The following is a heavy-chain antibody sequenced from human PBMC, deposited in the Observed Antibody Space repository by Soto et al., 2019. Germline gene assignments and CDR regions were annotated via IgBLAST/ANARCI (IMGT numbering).Heavy chain of an antibody. CDR2: IWYDGSNK. V-gene: IGHV3-33*01. D-gene: IGHD2-2*01. Sequence: QVQLVESGGGVVQPGRSLRLSCAASGFTFSSYGMHWVRQAPGKGLEWVAVIWYDGSNKYYADSVKGRFTISRDNSKNTLYLQMNSLRAEDTAVYYCARDRSPYCSSTCCSYALDYWGQGTLVTVSS. J-gene: IGHJ4*02. CDR1: GFTFSSYG. CDR3: ARDRSPYCSSTCCSYALDY.